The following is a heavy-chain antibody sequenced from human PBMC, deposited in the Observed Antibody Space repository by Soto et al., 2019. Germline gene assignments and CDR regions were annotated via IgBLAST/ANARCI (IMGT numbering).Heavy chain of an antibody. Sequence: PGGSLRLSCAASGVTFSGSAMHWVRQASGKGLEWVGRIRSKANSYATAYAASVKGRFTISRDDSKNTAYLQMNSLKTEDTAVYYCTRHISTGGDVRYNWFDPWGQGTLVTVSS. V-gene: IGHV3-73*01. D-gene: IGHD2-21*02. CDR2: IRSKANSYAT. CDR3: TRHISTGGDVRYNWFDP. CDR1: GVTFSGSA. J-gene: IGHJ5*02.